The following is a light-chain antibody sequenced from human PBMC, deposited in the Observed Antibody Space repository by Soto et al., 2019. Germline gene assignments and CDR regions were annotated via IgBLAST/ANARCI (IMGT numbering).Light chain of an antibody. J-gene: IGLJ1*01. CDR2: DNS. CDR3: QSYDGSLYV. V-gene: IGLV1-40*01. CDR1: SSNIGAGYD. Sequence: QSVLTQPPSVSGAPGQSVTISCTGSSSNIGAGYDVHWYQQFPGAAPKLLIYDNSNRPSGVPDRFSGSKSGTSASLAISGLLAEDEADYYCQSYDGSLYVFGSGTKLTVL.